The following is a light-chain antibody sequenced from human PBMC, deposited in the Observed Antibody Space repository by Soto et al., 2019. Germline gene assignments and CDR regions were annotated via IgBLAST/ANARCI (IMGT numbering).Light chain of an antibody. CDR1: SSDVGGYKY. V-gene: IGLV2-11*01. J-gene: IGLJ2*01. CDR2: DVS. CDR3: CSYAGSFVV. Sequence: QSALTQPRSVSGSPGQSVPISCTGTSSDVGGYKYVSWYQQHPGKAPKLMIYDVSKRPSGVPDRFSGYKSGNTASLPISGLQAEDEADYYGCSYAGSFVVFGGGTKLTVL.